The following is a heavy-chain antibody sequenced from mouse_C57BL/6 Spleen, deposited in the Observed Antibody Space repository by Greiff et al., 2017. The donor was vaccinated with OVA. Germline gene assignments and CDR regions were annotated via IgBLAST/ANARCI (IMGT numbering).Heavy chain of an antibody. CDR3: ARGGGYEYDEGFDY. CDR2: IYPGSGNT. D-gene: IGHD2-4*01. V-gene: IGHV1-76*01. CDR1: GYTFTDYY. J-gene: IGHJ2*01. Sequence: QVQLQQSGAELVRPGASVKLSCKASGYTFTDYYIHWVKPRPGQGLEWIARIYPGSGNTYYNEKFKGKATLTAEKSSSTAYMQLSSLTSEDSAVYFCARGGGYEYDEGFDYWGQGTTLTVSS.